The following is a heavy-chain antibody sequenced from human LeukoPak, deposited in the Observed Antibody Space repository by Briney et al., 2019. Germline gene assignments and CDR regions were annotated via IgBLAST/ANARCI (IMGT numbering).Heavy chain of an antibody. CDR1: GGTFSSYA. J-gene: IGHJ3*02. V-gene: IGHV1-69*04. Sequence: SVKVSCKASGGTFSSYAISWVRQAPGQGLEWMGRIVPILGIANYAQKFQGRVTITADKSTSTAYMELSSLRSEDTAVYYCASGGASADVTIFGVVKPHHAFDIWGQGTMVTVSS. CDR2: IVPILGIA. D-gene: IGHD3-3*01. CDR3: ASGGASADVTIFGVVKPHHAFDI.